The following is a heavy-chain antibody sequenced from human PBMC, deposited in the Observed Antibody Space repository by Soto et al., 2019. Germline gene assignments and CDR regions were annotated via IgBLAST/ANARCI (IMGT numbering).Heavy chain of an antibody. D-gene: IGHD4-17*01. CDR3: AKAVTTVTPLGYDS. J-gene: IGHJ4*02. Sequence: GGSLRLSCAASGFSFSSCAMHWVRQAPGKGLEWVSVISYDVPNKYYADSVKGRCIISRDNSKSTLYLPMNSLRTEATAVYYCAKAVTTVTPLGYDSWGQGIGVTVAS. CDR1: GFSFSSCA. V-gene: IGHV3-30*18. CDR2: ISYDVPNK.